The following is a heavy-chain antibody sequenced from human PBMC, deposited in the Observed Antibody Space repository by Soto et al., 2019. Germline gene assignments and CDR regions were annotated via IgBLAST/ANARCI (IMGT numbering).Heavy chain of an antibody. J-gene: IGHJ4*02. Sequence: PGGSLRLSCAASGFTFDDYAMHWVRQAPGKGLEWVSGISWNSGSIGYADSVKGRFTISRDNAKNSLYLQMNSLRAEDTALYYCAKDMGSGWSAEWDYWGQGTLVTVSS. CDR1: GFTFDDYA. D-gene: IGHD6-19*01. V-gene: IGHV3-9*01. CDR3: AKDMGSGWSAEWDY. CDR2: ISWNSGSI.